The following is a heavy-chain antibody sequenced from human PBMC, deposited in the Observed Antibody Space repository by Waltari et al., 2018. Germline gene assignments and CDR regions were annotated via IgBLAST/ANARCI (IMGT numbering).Heavy chain of an antibody. CDR1: GEAFSAYY. V-gene: IGHV4-34*01. Sequence: QVQLQQWGAGLLKPSETLSLTCTVYGEAFSAYYWSWLRQSPGKGLEWIGEINHSGSTFYNPFLKSRVTISLDPSKRQFSLRLTSMTAADAAVYYCAGGDSSGYGVDWGQGTLVTVSS. CDR3: AGGDSSGYGVD. J-gene: IGHJ4*02. CDR2: INHSGST. D-gene: IGHD5-18*01.